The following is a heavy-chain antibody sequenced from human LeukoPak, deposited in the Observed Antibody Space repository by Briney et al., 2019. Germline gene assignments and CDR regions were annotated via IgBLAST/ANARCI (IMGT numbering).Heavy chain of an antibody. D-gene: IGHD5-12*01. Sequence: PGGSLRLSCAASGFTFSNYVMHWVRQAPGKGLEWVSSISSSSSYIYYADSVKGRFTISRDNAKNSLYLQMNGLRAEDTAVYYCARGPSGYHNTGGQGTLVTVSS. CDR3: ARGPSGYHNT. CDR1: GFTFSNYV. J-gene: IGHJ4*02. V-gene: IGHV3-21*01. CDR2: ISSSSSYI.